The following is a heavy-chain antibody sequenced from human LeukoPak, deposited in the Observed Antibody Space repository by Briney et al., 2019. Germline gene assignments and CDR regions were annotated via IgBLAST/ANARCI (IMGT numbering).Heavy chain of an antibody. CDR1: GFTFSNYS. J-gene: IGHJ3*02. CDR3: ARVALGGDDDAFDI. V-gene: IGHV3-48*04. Sequence: GGSLRLSCAASGFTFSNYSMNWVRQAPGKGLEWVSYISSSGSTIYYADSVKGRFTISRDNAKNSLYLQMNSLRAEDTAVYYCARVALGGDDDAFDIWGQGTMVTVSS. D-gene: IGHD2-21*02. CDR2: ISSSGSTI.